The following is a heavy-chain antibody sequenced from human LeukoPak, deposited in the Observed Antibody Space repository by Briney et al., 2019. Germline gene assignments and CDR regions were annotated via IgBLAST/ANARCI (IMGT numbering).Heavy chain of an antibody. CDR3: ASPYYDSSGLFDY. J-gene: IGHJ4*02. D-gene: IGHD3-22*01. Sequence: TGGSLRLSCAASGFTFSSYAMSWVRQAPGKGLEWVSGISGSGGSTYYADSVKGRFTISRDNSKNTLYLQMNSLRAGDTAVYYCASPYYDSSGLFDYWGQGTLVTVSS. CDR1: GFTFSSYA. CDR2: ISGSGGST. V-gene: IGHV3-23*01.